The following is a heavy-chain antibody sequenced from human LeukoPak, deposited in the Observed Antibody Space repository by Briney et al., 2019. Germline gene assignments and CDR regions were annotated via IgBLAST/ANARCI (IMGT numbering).Heavy chain of an antibody. J-gene: IGHJ3*02. CDR3: ARQPAATAAFDI. V-gene: IGHV4-59*08. CDR1: GGSINSYY. Sequence: SETLSLTCTVSGGSINSYYWSWIQQAPGKGLEWIGYIYYTGGEINYNPSLKSRLTISVDTSKNQFSLMLTSVTAADTAVYYCARQPAATAAFDIWAQGTMVTVSS. CDR2: IYYTGGEI. D-gene: IGHD5-18*01.